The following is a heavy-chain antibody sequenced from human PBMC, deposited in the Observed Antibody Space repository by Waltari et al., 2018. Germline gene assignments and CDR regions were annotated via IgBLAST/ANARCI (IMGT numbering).Heavy chain of an antibody. J-gene: IGHJ6*02. CDR1: GFTFSSYS. Sequence: EVQLVESGGGLVQPGGSLRLSCAASGFTFSSYSMTWVRQAPGKGLEWVSYISSSSSTIYYADSVKGRFTISRDNAKNSLYLQMNSLRAEDTAVYYCAGSGSYSPDVWGQGTTVTVSS. CDR2: ISSSSSTI. V-gene: IGHV3-48*04. D-gene: IGHD1-26*01. CDR3: AGSGSYSPDV.